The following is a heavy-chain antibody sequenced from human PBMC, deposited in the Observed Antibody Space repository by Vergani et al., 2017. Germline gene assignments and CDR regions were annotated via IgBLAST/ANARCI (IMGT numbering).Heavy chain of an antibody. Sequence: QVQLQESGPGLVKPSETLSLTCTVSSDSVSNTFYYWGWIRQPPGKGLEWIGSIYHSGSTYYNPSIKSRVTISVDTSNNHFSLKLKSLTAADTAVYYCAGGSGIVYDIASGTQYCFDVWGGGALVTVSS. CDR2: IYHSGST. D-gene: IGHD2-8*01. CDR3: AGGSGIVYDIASGTQYCFDV. J-gene: IGHJ4*02. CDR1: SDSVSNTFYY. V-gene: IGHV4-39*07.